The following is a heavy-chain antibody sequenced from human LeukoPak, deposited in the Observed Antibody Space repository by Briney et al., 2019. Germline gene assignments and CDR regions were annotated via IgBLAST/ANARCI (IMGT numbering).Heavy chain of an antibody. CDR3: AREQYSGAYHDAFDI. Sequence: GGSLRLSCAASEFTFRSYAMSWVRQAPGKGLEWVSAISGSGATTYSADSVKGRFTISRDNAKNSLYLQMNSLRAEDTALYYCAREQYSGAYHDAFDIWGQGTMVTVSS. CDR2: ISGSGATT. V-gene: IGHV3-23*01. CDR1: EFTFRSYA. J-gene: IGHJ3*02. D-gene: IGHD1-26*01.